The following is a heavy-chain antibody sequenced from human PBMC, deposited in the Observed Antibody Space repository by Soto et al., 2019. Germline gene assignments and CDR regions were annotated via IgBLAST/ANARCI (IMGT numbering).Heavy chain of an antibody. J-gene: IGHJ6*02. D-gene: IGHD3-10*01. Sequence: QVQLQQWGAGLLKPSETLSLTCAVYGGSFSGYYWSWIRQPPGKGLEWIGEINHSGSTNYNPSLKRRVTISVDTSKNQFSLKLSSVTAADTAGYYCAREALVRGVNYYYSYYGMDVWGQGTTVTVSS. CDR3: AREALVRGVNYYYSYYGMDV. CDR2: INHSGST. CDR1: GGSFSGYY. V-gene: IGHV4-34*01.